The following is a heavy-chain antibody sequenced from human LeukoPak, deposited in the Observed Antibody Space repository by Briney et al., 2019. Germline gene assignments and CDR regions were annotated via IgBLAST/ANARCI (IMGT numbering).Heavy chain of an antibody. D-gene: IGHD5-24*01. V-gene: IGHV4-34*01. CDR3: ARPHSRWLQSRDLDY. CDR1: GGSFSGYY. J-gene: IGHJ4*02. CDR2: INHSGST. Sequence: PSETLSLTCAVYGGSFSGYYWSWIRQPPGKGLEWIGEINHSGSTNYNPSLKSRVTISVDTSKNQFSLKLSSVTAADTAVYYCARPHSRWLQSRDLDYWGQGTLVTVSS.